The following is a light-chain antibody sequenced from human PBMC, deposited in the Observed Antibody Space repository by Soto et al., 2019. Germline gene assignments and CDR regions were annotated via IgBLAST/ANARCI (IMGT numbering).Light chain of an antibody. V-gene: IGKV3-15*01. Sequence: IALKLSPGTLSLSPGEIAALSCRASQSFYISLDWYHQKPGQTPRLLIYGASTRASGIPSRFSGSGSGPEFTLTISSLKSEDFAVYYCQQYHKWTPYTFGQGTKVDIK. CDR2: GAS. CDR3: QQYHKWTPYT. J-gene: IGKJ2*01. CDR1: QSFYIS.